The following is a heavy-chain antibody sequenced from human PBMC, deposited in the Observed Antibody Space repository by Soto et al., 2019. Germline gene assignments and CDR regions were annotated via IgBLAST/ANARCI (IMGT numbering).Heavy chain of an antibody. CDR3: AKDRSNSWSFDY. J-gene: IGHJ4*02. D-gene: IGHD6-13*01. Sequence: VESLRLSCAASGFIFSDHNMHWVRQAPGKGLEWVAVISYDGTNKYYADSVKGRFTISRDNSGNTLSLQMNSLGAGDTAVYYCAKDRSNSWSFDYWGQGTLVTVS. V-gene: IGHV3-30*18. CDR2: ISYDGTNK. CDR1: GFIFSDHN.